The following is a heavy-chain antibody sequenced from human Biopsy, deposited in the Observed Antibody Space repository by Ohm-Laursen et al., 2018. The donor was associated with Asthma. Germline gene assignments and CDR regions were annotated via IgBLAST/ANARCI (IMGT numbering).Heavy chain of an antibody. D-gene: IGHD3-10*01. J-gene: IGHJ6*02. CDR1: GYTFNSDG. V-gene: IGHV1-18*01. Sequence: SSVKVSCKPSGYTFNSDGITWVRQAPGQGLEWMGWISVYNGNTKVAQKLQDRVTMITDTSTSTAYMELRSLRSDDTAVYFCARAVDYSHYYGIDVWGQGTTVTVS. CDR3: ARAVDYSHYYGIDV. CDR2: ISVYNGNT.